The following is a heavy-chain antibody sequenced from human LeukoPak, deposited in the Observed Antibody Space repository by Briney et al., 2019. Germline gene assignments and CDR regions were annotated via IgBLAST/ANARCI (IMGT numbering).Heavy chain of an antibody. CDR1: GYSISSGYY. V-gene: IGHV4-38-2*02. J-gene: IGHJ4*02. CDR2: IYHSGST. Sequence: PSETLSLTCTVSGYSISSGYYWGWIRQPPGKGLEWIGSIYHSGSTYYNPSLKSRVTISVDTSKNQFSLKLSSVTAADTAVYYCAGNYYDSSGYDYWGQGTLVTVSS. D-gene: IGHD3-22*01. CDR3: AGNYYDSSGYDY.